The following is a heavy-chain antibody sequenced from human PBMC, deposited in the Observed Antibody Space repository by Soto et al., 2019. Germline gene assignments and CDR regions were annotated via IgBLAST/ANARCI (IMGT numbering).Heavy chain of an antibody. J-gene: IGHJ4*02. Sequence: QVQLVQSGAEVKKPGASVKVSCKASGYTFTSYYMHWVRQAPGQGLEWMGIINPSGGSTSYAQKFQGRVTMTRDTSTSTVYMELSSLRSEDTAGYYCARDREMATPGYWGQGTLVTVSS. D-gene: IGHD5-12*01. CDR3: ARDREMATPGY. CDR2: INPSGGST. CDR1: GYTFTSYY. V-gene: IGHV1-46*01.